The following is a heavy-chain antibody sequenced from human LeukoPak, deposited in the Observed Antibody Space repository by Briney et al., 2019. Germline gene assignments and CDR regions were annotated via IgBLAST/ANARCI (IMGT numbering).Heavy chain of an antibody. CDR3: ARDRHTAMVYYYYYMDV. J-gene: IGHJ6*03. CDR1: GFTFSSTD. V-gene: IGHV3-23*01. D-gene: IGHD5-18*01. Sequence: GGSLRLSCVASGFTFSSTDMSWVRQAPGKGLESIAVISGSGGSTYYGDSVKGRFIISRDNARSSLYLQMNSLRDEDTAVYYCARDRHTAMVYYYYYMDVWGTGTTVTVSS. CDR2: ISGSGGST.